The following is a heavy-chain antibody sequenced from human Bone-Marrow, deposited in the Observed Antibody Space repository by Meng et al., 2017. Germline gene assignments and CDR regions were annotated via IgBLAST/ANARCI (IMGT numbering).Heavy chain of an antibody. CDR1: GGSISSIDW. J-gene: IGHJ4*02. CDR2: IYHGGDT. D-gene: IGHD2-15*01. V-gene: IGHV4/OR15-8*02. Sequence: QGQVQAPGPGLGKPSGTLSLTCVVSGGSISSIDWWSWARQPPGKGLEWIGEIYHGGDTNYNPSLKSRVTIAIDKSKNQFSLKLSSETAADTAVYYCASWIYSCSWQWGQGALVTVSS. CDR3: ASWIYSCSWQ.